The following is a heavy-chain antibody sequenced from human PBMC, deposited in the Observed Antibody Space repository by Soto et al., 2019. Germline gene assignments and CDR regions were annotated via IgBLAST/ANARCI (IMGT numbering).Heavy chain of an antibody. V-gene: IGHV3-30*18. CDR2: ISYDGSNK. Sequence: GGSLRLSCAASGFTFSSYGMHWVRQAPGKGLEWVAVISYDGSNKYYADSVKGRFTISRDNSKNTLYLQMNSLRAEDTAVYYCAKDLAVAGQIFDYWGQGTLVTVSS. CDR3: AKDLAVAGQIFDY. J-gene: IGHJ4*02. CDR1: GFTFSSYG. D-gene: IGHD6-19*01.